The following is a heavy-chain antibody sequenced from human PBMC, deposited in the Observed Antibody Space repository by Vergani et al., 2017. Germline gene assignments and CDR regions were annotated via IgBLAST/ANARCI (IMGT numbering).Heavy chain of an antibody. V-gene: IGHV1-69*01. CDR2: IIPSFGTA. CDR1: GGTFSSYA. J-gene: IGHJ3*02. Sequence: QVQLVQSGAEVKKPGSSVKVSCKASGGTFSSYAISWVRQAPGQGLEWMGGIIPSFGTANYAQKFQGRVTITADESTSTAYMELSSLRSEDTAVYYCARDGRDTAMVTSSAFDIWGQGTMVTVSS. D-gene: IGHD5-18*01. CDR3: ARDGRDTAMVTSSAFDI.